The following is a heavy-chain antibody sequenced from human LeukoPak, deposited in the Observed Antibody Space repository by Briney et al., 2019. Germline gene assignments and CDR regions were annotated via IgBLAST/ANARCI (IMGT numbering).Heavy chain of an antibody. D-gene: IGHD6-13*01. Sequence: GGSLRLSCAASGFTFSSFWMHWVRQAPGKGLVWVSRINSDGSSTSYADSVKGRFTISRDNAKNTLFLQMNSLRADDTAVYYCARRTAAGKYYFDSWGQGTLVTVSS. CDR1: GFTFSSFW. CDR2: INSDGSST. J-gene: IGHJ4*02. V-gene: IGHV3-74*01. CDR3: ARRTAAGKYYFDS.